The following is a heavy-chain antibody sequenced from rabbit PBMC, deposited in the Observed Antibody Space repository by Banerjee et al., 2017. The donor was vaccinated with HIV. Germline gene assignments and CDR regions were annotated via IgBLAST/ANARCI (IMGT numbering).Heavy chain of an antibody. D-gene: IGHD8-1*01. CDR1: GFSFSDSYY. CDR2: INTSSGNT. V-gene: IGHV1S45*01. J-gene: IGHJ3*01. CDR3: ARDRDTGSVYYFDL. Sequence: QEQLEESGGDLVKPEGSLTLTCTASGFSFSDSYYMCWVRQAPGKGLEWIACINTSSGNTVYASWAKGRFTISRTSSTTVTLQMTSLTAADTATYFCARDRDTGSVYYFDLWGQGTLVTVS.